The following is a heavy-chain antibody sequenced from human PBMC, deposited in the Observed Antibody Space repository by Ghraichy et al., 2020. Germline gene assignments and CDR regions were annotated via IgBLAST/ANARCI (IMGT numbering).Heavy chain of an antibody. CDR3: ARTSLSDAFSQDY. D-gene: IGHD1-26*01. Sequence: GGSLRLSCAASGFTFSNYGMYWVRQAPGKGLEWVAVIWYDGSHENYVDAVKGRFTISRDNSKNTLYLQMNSLRAEDTGVYYCARTSLSDAFSQDYWGRGTLVTVSS. CDR1: GFTFSNYG. J-gene: IGHJ4*02. V-gene: IGHV3-33*07. CDR2: IWYDGSHE.